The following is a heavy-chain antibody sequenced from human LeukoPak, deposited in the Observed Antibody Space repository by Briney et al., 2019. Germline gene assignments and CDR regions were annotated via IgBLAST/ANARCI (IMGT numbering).Heavy chain of an antibody. Sequence: GGSLRLSCAASGFTFDDYAMHWVRQAPGKGLEWVSLISWDGGSTYYADSVKGRFTISRDNSKNSLYLQMNSPRAEDTALYYCAKGSGYCSGGSCFYYYMDVWGKGTTVTVSS. CDR2: ISWDGGST. CDR3: AKGSGYCSGGSCFYYYMDV. J-gene: IGHJ6*03. CDR1: GFTFDDYA. D-gene: IGHD2-15*01. V-gene: IGHV3-43D*03.